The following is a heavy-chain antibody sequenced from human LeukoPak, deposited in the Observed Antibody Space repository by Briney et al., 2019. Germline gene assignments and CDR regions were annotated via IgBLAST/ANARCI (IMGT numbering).Heavy chain of an antibody. CDR2: IWYDGGNK. D-gene: IGHD6-19*01. V-gene: IGHV3-33*08. Sequence: PGRSLRLSCAASGFTFSSYGMHWVRQAPGKGLEWVAVIWYDGGNKYYADSVKGRFTISRDNSKNTLYLQMNSLRAEDTAVYYCAREDSSGWYFDYWGQGTLVTVSS. CDR1: GFTFSSYG. J-gene: IGHJ4*02. CDR3: AREDSSGWYFDY.